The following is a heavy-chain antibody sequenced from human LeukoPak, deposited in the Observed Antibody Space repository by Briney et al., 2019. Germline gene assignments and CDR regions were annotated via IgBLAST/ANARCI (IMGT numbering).Heavy chain of an antibody. D-gene: IGHD6-6*01. V-gene: IGHV1-2*02. CDR2: INPNSGGT. CDR1: GYTFTGYY. Sequence: ASVTVSFKASGYTFTGYYMHWVRQAPGQGLEWMGCINPNSGGTNYAQKFQGRVTMTRDTSISTAYMELSRLRSDDTAVYYCARDGSSSSLNWFDPWGQGTLVTVSS. J-gene: IGHJ5*02. CDR3: ARDGSSSSLNWFDP.